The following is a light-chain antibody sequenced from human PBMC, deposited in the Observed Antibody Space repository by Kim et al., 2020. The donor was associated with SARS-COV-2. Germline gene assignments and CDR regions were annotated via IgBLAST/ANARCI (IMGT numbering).Light chain of an antibody. CDR1: QSVSTY. J-gene: IGKJ4*01. V-gene: IGKV3-11*01. CDR2: EAS. CDR3: QQRSNWPPT. Sequence: WSPGERATLSCRASQSVSTYLAWYQHKPGQAPRLLIHEASNRATGIPPRFSGSGSGTDFTLTISSLEPEDFAIYYCQQRSNWPPTFGGGTKVDIK.